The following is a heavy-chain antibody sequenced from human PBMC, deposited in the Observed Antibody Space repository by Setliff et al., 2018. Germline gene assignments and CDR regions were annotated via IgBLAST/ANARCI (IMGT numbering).Heavy chain of an antibody. J-gene: IGHJ4*02. CDR2: IYPGDSDT. D-gene: IGHD2-15*01. CDR3: ARVVGADGIGIDY. Sequence: GESLKISCKGSGYNFNNYWIGWVRQMPGKGLEWMGIIYPGDSDTRYSPSFQGQVTFSADKSISTAYLQWSSLKASGTATYYCARVVGADGIGIDYWGQGTVVTVSS. CDR1: GYNFNNYW. V-gene: IGHV5-51*01.